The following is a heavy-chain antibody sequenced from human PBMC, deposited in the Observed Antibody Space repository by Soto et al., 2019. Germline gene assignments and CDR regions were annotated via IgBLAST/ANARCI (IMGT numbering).Heavy chain of an antibody. J-gene: IGHJ3*02. CDR3: ARGYGCSGGSCSSAFDI. Sequence: NPSETLSLTCAVYGGSFSGYYWSWIRQPPGKGLEWIGEINHSGSTNYNPSLKSRVTISVDTSKNQFSLKLSSVTAADTAVYYCARGYGCSGGSCSSAFDIWGQGTMVTVSS. V-gene: IGHV4-34*01. CDR2: INHSGST. D-gene: IGHD2-15*01. CDR1: GGSFSGYY.